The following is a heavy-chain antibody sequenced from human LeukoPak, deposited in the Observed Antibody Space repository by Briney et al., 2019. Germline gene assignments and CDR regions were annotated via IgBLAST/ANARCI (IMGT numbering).Heavy chain of an antibody. J-gene: IGHJ4*02. CDR1: GFTFSSYA. D-gene: IGHD6-19*01. V-gene: IGHV3-23*01. CDR2: ISGSGGDA. CDR3: AKEGVIGAVAGYYFDS. Sequence: PGGSLRLSCAASGFTFSSYAMSWVRQAPGKGLEWVSAISGSGGDAYYAESVKGRFTISRDNSKSTLYLQMNSLRAEDTAIYYCAKEGVIGAVAGYYFDSWGQGTLVTVSS.